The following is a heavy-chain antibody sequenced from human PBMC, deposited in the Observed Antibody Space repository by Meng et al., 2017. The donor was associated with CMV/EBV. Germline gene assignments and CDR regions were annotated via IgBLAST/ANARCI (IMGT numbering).Heavy chain of an antibody. J-gene: IGHJ5*02. Sequence: QLQLQESGPGLVKTSXXXXRTXXVSGGSISSSSYYWGWIRQPPGKGLEWIGSIYYSGSTYYNPSLKSRVTISVDTSKNQFSLKLSSVTAADTAVYYCAPSKDSSPISWFDPWGQGTLVTVSS. D-gene: IGHD6-6*01. V-gene: IGHV4-39*07. CDR3: APSKDSSPISWFDP. CDR2: IYYSGST. CDR1: GGSISSSSYY.